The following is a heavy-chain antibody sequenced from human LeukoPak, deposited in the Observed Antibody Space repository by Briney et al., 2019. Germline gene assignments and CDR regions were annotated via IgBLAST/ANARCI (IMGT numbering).Heavy chain of an antibody. CDR3: ARETVVTAIIDY. CDR2: IYYSGST. CDR1: GGSISSYY. V-gene: IGHV4-59*01. Sequence: SETLSLTCTVSGGSISSYYWSWIRQPPGKGLEWIGYIYYSGSTNYNPSLKSRVTISVDTSKNQFSLKLSSVTAADTAVYYCARETVVTAIIDYWGQGTLVTVSS. J-gene: IGHJ4*02. D-gene: IGHD2-21*02.